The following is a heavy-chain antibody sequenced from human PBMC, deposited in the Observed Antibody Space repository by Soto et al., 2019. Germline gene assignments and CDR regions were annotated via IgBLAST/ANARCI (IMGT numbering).Heavy chain of an antibody. CDR3: ARLGGYDYRTWRYYYCMDV. CDR2: IYYSGST. J-gene: IGHJ6*03. Sequence: PSETLSLTCTVSGGSISSYYWSWIRQPPGKGLEWIGYIYYSGSTNYNPSLKSRVTISVDTSKNQFSLKLSSVTAADTAVYYCARLGGYDYRTWRYYYCMDVWGKGTTVTVSS. D-gene: IGHD5-12*01. V-gene: IGHV4-59*08. CDR1: GGSISSYY.